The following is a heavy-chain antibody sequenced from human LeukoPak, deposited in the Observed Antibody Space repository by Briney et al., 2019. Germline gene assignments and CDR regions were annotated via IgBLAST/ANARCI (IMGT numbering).Heavy chain of an antibody. Sequence: ASVKVSCKASGYTFTGYYMHWVRQAPGQGLEWMGWINPNSGGTNYAQKSQGRVTMTRDTSISTAYMELSRLRSDDTAVYYCARGGGDQLHTYYFDYWGQGTLVTVSS. CDR1: GYTFTGYY. J-gene: IGHJ4*02. D-gene: IGHD2-2*01. CDR3: ARGGGDQLHTYYFDY. CDR2: INPNSGGT. V-gene: IGHV1-2*02.